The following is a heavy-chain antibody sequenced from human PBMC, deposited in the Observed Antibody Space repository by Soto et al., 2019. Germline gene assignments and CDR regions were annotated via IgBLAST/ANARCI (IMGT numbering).Heavy chain of an antibody. Sequence: QVQLVQSGAEVKKPGASVKVSCKASGYIFTNYGISWVRQATGQGLEWMGWISAYNGNTNYAQKIQGRVTLTTDTSTSTAYMELRSLRSDDTAVYYCASDQTHTDFWSDYFGMDVWGQGTTVTVSS. CDR1: GYIFTNYG. V-gene: IGHV1-18*04. CDR2: ISAYNGNT. J-gene: IGHJ6*02. D-gene: IGHD3-3*01. CDR3: ASDQTHTDFWSDYFGMDV.